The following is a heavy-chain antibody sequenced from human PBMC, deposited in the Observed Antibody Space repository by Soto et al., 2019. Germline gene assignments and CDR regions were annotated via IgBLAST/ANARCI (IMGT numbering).Heavy chain of an antibody. D-gene: IGHD6-19*01. CDR2: INAGNGNT. V-gene: IGHV1-3*01. Sequence: QVQLVQSGAEVKKPGASVKVSCKASGYTFTSYAMHWVRQAPGQRLEWMGWINAGNGNTKYSQKFQGRVTITRDSSASTAYMELSSLRSEDTAVYYCARGKTIAVAGTAHRRYYFDYWGQGTLVTVSS. J-gene: IGHJ4*02. CDR3: ARGKTIAVAGTAHRRYYFDY. CDR1: GYTFTSYA.